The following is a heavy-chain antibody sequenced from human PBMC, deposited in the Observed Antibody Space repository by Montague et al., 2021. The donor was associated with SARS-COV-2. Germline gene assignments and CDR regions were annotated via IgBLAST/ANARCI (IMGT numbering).Heavy chain of an antibody. Sequence: SETLSLTCAVYGXSFSGYYWSWIRQPPGKGREWIGEINHSGSTNYNPSLKSRVTISVDTSKNQFSLKLSSVTAADTAVYYCARGRRILLWVGELLSGGDYYGMDVWGQGTTVTVSS. V-gene: IGHV4-34*01. CDR2: INHSGST. J-gene: IGHJ6*02. D-gene: IGHD3-10*01. CDR1: GXSFSGYY. CDR3: ARGRRILLWVGELLSGGDYYGMDV.